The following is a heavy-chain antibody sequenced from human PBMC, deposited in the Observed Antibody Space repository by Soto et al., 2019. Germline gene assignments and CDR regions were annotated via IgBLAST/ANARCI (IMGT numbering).Heavy chain of an antibody. V-gene: IGHV5-10-1*01. CDR1: GYSFTTYW. CDR3: AREKSDLELFNWLDP. J-gene: IGHJ5*02. D-gene: IGHD1-7*01. CDR2: IDPRDSYT. Sequence: LKISCEASGYSFTTYWISWVRQVPGKGLEWMGAIDPRDSYTKYSPSFQGHVTISVDKSISTAYLQWNSLKASDTAIYYCAREKSDLELFNWLDPWGQGTLVTVSS.